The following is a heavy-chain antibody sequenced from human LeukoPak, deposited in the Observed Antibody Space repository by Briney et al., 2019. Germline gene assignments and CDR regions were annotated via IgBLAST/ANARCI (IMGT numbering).Heavy chain of an antibody. Sequence: ASVKVSCKASGGTFSSYAISWVRQAPGQGLEWMGGIIPIFGTANYAQKFQGRVTITADESTSTAYMELSSLRSEDTAVYYCARGHPTTTKPNWFDPWGQGTLVTVSS. J-gene: IGHJ5*02. D-gene: IGHD1-1*01. CDR1: GGTFSSYA. CDR2: IIPIFGTA. V-gene: IGHV1-69*13. CDR3: ARGHPTTTKPNWFDP.